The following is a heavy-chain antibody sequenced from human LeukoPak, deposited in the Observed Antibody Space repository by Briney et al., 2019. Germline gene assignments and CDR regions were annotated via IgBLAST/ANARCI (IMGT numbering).Heavy chain of an antibody. CDR1: GGSFSSSSYY. J-gene: IGHJ4*02. CDR3: ARTTDLLEWLSFDY. D-gene: IGHD3-3*01. Sequence: SETLSLTCTVSGGSFSSSSYYWGWIRQPPGQGLEWIGSIYYGGSTYYNPSLKSRVTMSLDTSKNQFSLRLGSVTAADTAVYYCARTTDLLEWLSFDYWGQGILVTV. CDR2: IYYGGST. V-gene: IGHV4-39*07.